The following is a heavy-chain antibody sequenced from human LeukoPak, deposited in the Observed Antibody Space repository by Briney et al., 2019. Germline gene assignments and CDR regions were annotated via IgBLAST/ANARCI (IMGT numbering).Heavy chain of an antibody. J-gene: IGHJ5*02. CDR3: ARDNSVGETAWWFDP. V-gene: IGHV1-18*01. D-gene: IGHD1-26*01. Sequence: ASVKVSCKASGYTFTSYGISWVRQAPGQGLEWMGWISAYNGNTNYAQKFQGRVTMTRDTSISTDYMELTSLTSDDTAVYYCARDNSVGETAWWFDPWGQGTLVTVSS. CDR2: ISAYNGNT. CDR1: GYTFTSYG.